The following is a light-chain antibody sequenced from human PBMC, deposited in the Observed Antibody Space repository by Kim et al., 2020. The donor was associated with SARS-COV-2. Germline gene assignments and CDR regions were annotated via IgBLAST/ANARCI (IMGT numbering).Light chain of an antibody. CDR2: YDS. Sequence: SYELTQPPSVSVAPGKTARITCGGDNIGSKAVHWYQQRPGQAPVLVIYYDSERPSGIPERFSGSNSGNTATLTISRVEAGDGADYYCQVWDSSSDHWVFGGGTQLTVL. V-gene: IGLV3-21*04. CDR3: QVWDSSSDHWV. CDR1: NIGSKA. J-gene: IGLJ3*02.